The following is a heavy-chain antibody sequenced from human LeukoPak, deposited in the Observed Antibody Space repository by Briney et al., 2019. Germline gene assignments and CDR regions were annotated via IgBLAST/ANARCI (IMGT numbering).Heavy chain of an antibody. CDR3: ARLITAPYYFDY. J-gene: IGHJ4*02. CDR1: GFPFNSYK. CDR2: ISSSRNYI. D-gene: IGHD1-20*01. Sequence: GGSLRLSGAPSGFPFNSYKMNWVRPAPGKGLEGVSSISSSRNYIYYADSVKGRFTISRDNAKNSLYLQMNSLRAEDTAVYYCARLITAPYYFDYWGQGTLVTVSS. V-gene: IGHV3-21*01.